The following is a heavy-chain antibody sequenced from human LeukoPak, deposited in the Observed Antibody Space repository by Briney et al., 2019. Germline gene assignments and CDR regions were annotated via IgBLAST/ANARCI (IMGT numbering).Heavy chain of an antibody. Sequence: PGGSLRLSCAASGFTFSSYAMSWVRQAPGKGLEWVSGISGSGGTTDYADSVKGRFTISRDNSKNTLYLQMNGLRAEDTAVYYCAKGTEGYYDSSGYLRGYFDYWGQGTLVTVSS. CDR2: ISGSGGTT. V-gene: IGHV3-23*01. D-gene: IGHD3-22*01. CDR1: GFTFSSYA. J-gene: IGHJ4*02. CDR3: AKGTEGYYDSSGYLRGYFDY.